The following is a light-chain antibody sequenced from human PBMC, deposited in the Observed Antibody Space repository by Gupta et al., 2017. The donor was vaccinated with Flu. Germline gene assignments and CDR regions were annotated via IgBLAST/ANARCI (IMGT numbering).Light chain of an antibody. CDR2: GNS. CDR3: QSYDSSLSVHNYV. V-gene: IGLV1-40*01. CDR1: SSNIGAGYD. J-gene: IGLJ1*01. Sequence: QSVLTQPPSVSGAPGQRVTIPCTGSSSNIGAGYDVHWYQQLPGTAPKLLIYGNSNRPSGVPDRFSGSKSGTSASLAIIGLLAEDEADYFCQSYDSSLSVHNYVFGPGTKVTVL.